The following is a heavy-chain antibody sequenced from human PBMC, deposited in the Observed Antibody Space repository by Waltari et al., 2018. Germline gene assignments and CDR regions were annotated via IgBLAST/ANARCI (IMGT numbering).Heavy chain of an antibody. CDR1: GGTFSSYA. V-gene: IGHV1-69*04. CDR2: VIPILGIA. J-gene: IGHJ4*02. CDR3: SRDRRQGSMPTL. D-gene: IGHD2-2*01. Sequence: QVQLVQSGAEVKKPGSSVKVSCKASGGTFSSYAISWVRQAPGQGLEWMGGVIPILGIANYAQKFQGRVTITADESTSTAYMELSSLRSEDTAVYYCSRDRRQGSMPTLWGQGTLVTVSS.